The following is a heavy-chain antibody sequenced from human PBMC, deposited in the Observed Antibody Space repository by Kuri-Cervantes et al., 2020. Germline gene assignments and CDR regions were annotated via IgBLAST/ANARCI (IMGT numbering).Heavy chain of an antibody. CDR3: ASWLDSYYYYGMDV. Sequence: SETLSLTCVVYGGSFSGYYWNWIRQPPGKGLEWIGEINHSGGTNYNPSLKSRVTISLDTSKNQFSLRLGSVTAADTAVYYCASWLDSYYYYGMDVWGQGTTVTVSS. V-gene: IGHV4-34*01. D-gene: IGHD6-19*01. CDR2: INHSGGT. J-gene: IGHJ6*02. CDR1: GGSFSGYY.